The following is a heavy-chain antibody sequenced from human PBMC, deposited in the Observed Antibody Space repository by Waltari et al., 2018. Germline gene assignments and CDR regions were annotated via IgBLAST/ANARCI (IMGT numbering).Heavy chain of an antibody. CDR3: TRGEINYSRFDY. V-gene: IGHV3-74*01. CDR1: GFTLRNYW. CDR2: INVDGSST. J-gene: IGHJ4*02. D-gene: IGHD4-4*01. Sequence: EVQLVESGGDLVQPGGSLRLSCAASGFTLRNYWMDWAPPAPGKGRAWVSRINVDGSSTVYANSVAGRFTISRDNAKNTVYLEMSGLRAEDTAVYYCTRGEINYSRFDYWGQGSLVTVSS.